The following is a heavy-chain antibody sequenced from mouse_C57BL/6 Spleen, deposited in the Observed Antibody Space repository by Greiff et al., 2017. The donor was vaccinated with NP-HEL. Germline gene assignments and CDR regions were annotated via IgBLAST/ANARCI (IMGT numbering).Heavy chain of an antibody. CDR3: TRWTTVVARYYAMDY. V-gene: IGHV1-15*01. D-gene: IGHD1-1*01. CDR2: IDPETGGT. CDR1: GYTFTDYE. Sequence: QVQLKQSGAELVRPGASVTLSCKASGYTFTDYEMHWVKQTPVHGLEWIGAIDPETGGTAYNQKFKGKAILTADKSSSTAYMELRSLTSEDSAVYYCTRWTTVVARYYAMDYWGQGTSVTVSS. J-gene: IGHJ4*01.